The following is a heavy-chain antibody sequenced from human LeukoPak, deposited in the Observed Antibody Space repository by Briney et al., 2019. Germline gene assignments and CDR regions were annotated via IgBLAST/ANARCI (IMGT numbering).Heavy chain of an antibody. CDR3: ARRRYFDTYLDP. J-gene: IGHJ5*02. D-gene: IGHD2/OR15-2a*01. CDR2: GYPAGSII. Sequence: PGESLKISCKGPDYDFANYWTGWGRQMPGRGLGWMGIGYPAGSIIHYSPSFQGQVHISVDRSVSTAYLQWTSLKASDSAMYFCARRRYFDTYLDPWGQGTLVTVSS. V-gene: IGHV5-51*01. CDR1: DYDFANYW.